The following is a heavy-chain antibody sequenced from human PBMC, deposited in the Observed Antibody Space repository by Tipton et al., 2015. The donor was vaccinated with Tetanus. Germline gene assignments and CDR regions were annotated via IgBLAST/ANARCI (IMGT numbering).Heavy chain of an antibody. CDR1: GDSVRSGDYQ. Sequence: QLVQSGAEVKPSETLSLTCTVSGDSVRSGDYQWNWIRQSPGKGLEWLAYISNSGRTNSNYDLKSRISISRDTSKNQFSLSLTSVTAADTAVYYCARADYNLARKGPFDSWGQGTQVIVS. CDR2: ISNSGRT. J-gene: IGHJ4*02. V-gene: IGHV4-61*08. D-gene: IGHD5-12*01. CDR3: ARADYNLARKGPFDS.